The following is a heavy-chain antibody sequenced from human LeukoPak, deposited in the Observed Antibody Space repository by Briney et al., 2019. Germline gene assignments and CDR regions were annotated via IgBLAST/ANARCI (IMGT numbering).Heavy chain of an antibody. Sequence: PSETLSLTCAVSGGSISSGGYSWSWIRQPPGKGLEWIGEINHSGSTYYNPSLKSRVTISVDTSKNQFSLKLSSVTAADTAVYYCARSLVRGVPASRANEYRVAPYNWFDPWGQETLVTVSS. D-gene: IGHD3-10*01. CDR1: GGSISSGGYS. J-gene: IGHJ5*02. CDR3: ARSLVRGVPASRANEYRVAPYNWFDP. V-gene: IGHV4-30-2*01. CDR2: INHSGST.